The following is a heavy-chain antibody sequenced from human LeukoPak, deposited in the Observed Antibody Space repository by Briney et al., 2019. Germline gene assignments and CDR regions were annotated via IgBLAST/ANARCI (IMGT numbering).Heavy chain of an antibody. CDR2: MSYSGNT. CDR1: GGSISSYY. CDR3: ARNGGGWSFDY. V-gene: IGHV4-59*08. D-gene: IGHD6-19*01. Sequence: ASETLSLTCTVSGGSISSYYWSWIPQSPGKGLEWIGYMSYSGNTNYNPSLESRVTISVDTSKNQFSLKLTSVTAADTAVYYCARNGGGWSFDYWGQGTLVTVSS. J-gene: IGHJ4*02.